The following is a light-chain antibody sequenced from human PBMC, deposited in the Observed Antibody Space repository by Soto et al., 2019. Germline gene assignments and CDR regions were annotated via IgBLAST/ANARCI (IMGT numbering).Light chain of an antibody. V-gene: IGLV1-51*01. Sequence: QSVLTQPPSVSAAPGQKVTISCSGSSSNLGGNSVSWYQQLPGTARKLRRYGDKKRPSGIPDRFSGSKSGTSATLGITGFQTGDEADYYCGSWDSSLSAYVFGTGTKVTVL. CDR1: SSNLGGNS. CDR2: GDK. J-gene: IGLJ1*01. CDR3: GSWDSSLSAYV.